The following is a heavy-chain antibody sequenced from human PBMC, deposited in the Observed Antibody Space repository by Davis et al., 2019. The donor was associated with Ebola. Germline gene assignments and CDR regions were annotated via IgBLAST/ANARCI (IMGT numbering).Heavy chain of an antibody. CDR2: IYYSGST. V-gene: IGHV4-61*05. Sequence: GSLRLSCTVSGGSISSSSYYWGWIRQPPGKGLEWIGYIYYSGSTNYNPSLKSRVTISVDTSKNQFSLKLSSVTAADTAVYYCARENQGSYYYYGMDVWGQGTTVTVSS. J-gene: IGHJ6*02. CDR1: GGSISSSSYY. CDR3: ARENQGSYYYYGMDV. D-gene: IGHD1-14*01.